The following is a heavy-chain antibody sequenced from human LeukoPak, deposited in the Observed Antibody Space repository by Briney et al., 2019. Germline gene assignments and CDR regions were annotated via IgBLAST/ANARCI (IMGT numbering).Heavy chain of an antibody. CDR3: ARDLESAFDI. CDR2: ISYDGSNK. J-gene: IGHJ3*02. CDR1: GFTFSSYA. V-gene: IGHV3-30*04. D-gene: IGHD1-1*01. Sequence: GGSLRLSCAASGFTFSSYAMHWVRQAPGKGLEWVAVISYDGSNKYYADSVKGRFTISRDNSKSTLYLQMNSLRAEDTAVYYCARDLESAFDIWGQGTMVTVSP.